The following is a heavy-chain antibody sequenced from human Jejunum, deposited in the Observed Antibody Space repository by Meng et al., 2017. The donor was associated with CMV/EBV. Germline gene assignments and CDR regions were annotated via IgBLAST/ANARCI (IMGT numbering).Heavy chain of an antibody. V-gene: IGHV1-18*01. J-gene: IGHJ3*02. CDR1: GYTFSNYG. Sequence: SGYTFSNYGITWVRQAPGQGLEWMGWISAYNGNTNYAQKLQGRVTMTTDTSTSTAYMELRSLRSDDTAVYYCASGVGYGRDTFDIWGQGTMVTVSS. CDR2: ISAYNGNT. D-gene: IGHD2-15*01. CDR3: ASGVGYGRDTFDI.